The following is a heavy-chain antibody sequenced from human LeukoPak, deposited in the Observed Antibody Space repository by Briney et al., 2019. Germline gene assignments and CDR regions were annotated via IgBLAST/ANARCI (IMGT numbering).Heavy chain of an antibody. CDR3: AKCRDGYNLDAFDI. V-gene: IGHV3-21*01. CDR1: GFTFSSYS. J-gene: IGHJ3*02. CDR2: ISSSSSYI. D-gene: IGHD5-24*01. Sequence: GGSLRLSCAASGFTFSSYSMNWVRQAPGKGLEWVSSISSSSSYIYYADSVEGRFTISRDNAKNSLYLQMNSLRAEDTAVYYCAKCRDGYNLDAFDIWGQGTMVTVSS.